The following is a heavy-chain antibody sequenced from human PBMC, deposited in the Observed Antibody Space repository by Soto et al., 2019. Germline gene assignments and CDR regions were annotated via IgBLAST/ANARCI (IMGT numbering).Heavy chain of an antibody. CDR3: ARGGIYSSDWHFDS. Sequence: QVQLMQSGVEVKKPGASVKVSCKTSGYIFSNHGINWVRQAPGQGLEWMGWISAYNGNTDYAQKFQDRVTVTADTSTKIAYMELRSLRSDDTAMYYCARGGIYSSDWHFDSWGQGTLVTVSS. CDR1: GYIFSNHG. D-gene: IGHD6-19*01. V-gene: IGHV1-18*01. J-gene: IGHJ4*02. CDR2: ISAYNGNT.